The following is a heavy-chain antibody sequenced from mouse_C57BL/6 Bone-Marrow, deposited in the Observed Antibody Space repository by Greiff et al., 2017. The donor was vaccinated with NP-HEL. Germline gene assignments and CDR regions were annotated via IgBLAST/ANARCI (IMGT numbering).Heavy chain of an antibody. Sequence: QVQLKESGAELARPGASVKLSCKASGYTFTSYGISWVKQRTGQGLEWIGEIYPRSGNTYYNANFQGKATLTADKSSSTAYMELRSLPSEEDAVYFCARKGLLRHGYFDVRSTRTTVTVSS. CDR2: IYPRSGNT. J-gene: IGHJ1*03. CDR3: ARKGLLRHGYFDV. D-gene: IGHD1-2*01. V-gene: IGHV1-81*01. CDR1: GYTFTSYG.